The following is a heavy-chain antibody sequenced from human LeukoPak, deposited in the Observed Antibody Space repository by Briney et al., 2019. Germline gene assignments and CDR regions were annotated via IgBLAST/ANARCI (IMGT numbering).Heavy chain of an antibody. CDR2: INPNSGGT. V-gene: IGHV1-2*02. D-gene: IGHD4-23*01. CDR3: ARGLYGGFDY. J-gene: IGHJ4*02. Sequence: SVTVSCMVSGYTFTGWYMLWVGQAPGQGLEWMGWINPNSGGTNYAQKVQGRVTMTRDTCIITAYMELSRLRSDDTAVYYCARGLYGGFDYWGQGTLVTVSS. CDR1: GYTFTGWY.